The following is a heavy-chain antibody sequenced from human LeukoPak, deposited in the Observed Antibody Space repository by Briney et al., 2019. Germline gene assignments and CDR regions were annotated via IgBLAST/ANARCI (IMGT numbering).Heavy chain of an antibody. J-gene: IGHJ5*02. V-gene: IGHV3-53*01. CDR1: GFTVSSNY. Sequence: PGGSLRLSCAASGFTVSSNYMSWVRQAPGKGLEWVSVIYSGGSTYYADSVKGRFTISRDNSKNTLYLQMNSLRAEDTAVYYCARDTGPCDSSGYCWFDPWGQGTLVTVSS. D-gene: IGHD3-22*01. CDR2: IYSGGST. CDR3: ARDTGPCDSSGYCWFDP.